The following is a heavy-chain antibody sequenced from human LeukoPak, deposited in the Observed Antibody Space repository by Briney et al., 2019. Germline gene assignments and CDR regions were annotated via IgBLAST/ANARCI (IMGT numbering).Heavy chain of an antibody. CDR3: ARTRYYYNSRSYGAPYYFDY. V-gene: IGHV4-39*01. CDR1: GGSISSNSYY. J-gene: IGHJ4*02. Sequence: NPSETLSLTCAVSGGSISSNSYYWGWIRQPPGKGLEWIGSIYYSGSTYYNPSLKSRLTISVDTSKTQFSLKLSSVTAADTAVYYCARTRYYYNSRSYGAPYYFDYWGRGTLVTVSS. D-gene: IGHD3-10*01. CDR2: IYYSGST.